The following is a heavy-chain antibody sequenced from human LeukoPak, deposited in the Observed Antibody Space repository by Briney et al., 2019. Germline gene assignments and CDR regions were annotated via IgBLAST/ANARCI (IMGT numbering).Heavy chain of an antibody. Sequence: GGSLRLSCAASGFTFSSYAMSWVRQTPGKGLEWVSAISGSGGSTYYADSVKGRFTISRDNSKNTLYLQMNSLRAEDTAVYYCARDGVRAYCGGDCMDVWGKGTTVTISS. V-gene: IGHV3-23*01. CDR2: ISGSGGST. J-gene: IGHJ6*03. D-gene: IGHD2-21*01. CDR3: ARDGVRAYCGGDCMDV. CDR1: GFTFSSYA.